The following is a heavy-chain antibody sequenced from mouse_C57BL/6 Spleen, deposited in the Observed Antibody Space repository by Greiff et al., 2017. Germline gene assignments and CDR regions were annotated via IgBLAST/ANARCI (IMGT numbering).Heavy chain of an antibody. CDR2: ISSGSSTI. CDR1: GFTFSDYG. D-gene: IGHD2-4*01. V-gene: IGHV5-17*01. Sequence: EVQGVESGGGLVKPGGSLKLSCAASGFTFSDYGMHWVRQAPEKGLEWVAYISSGSSTIYYADTRKGRFTISRDNAKNTMFLQMTSLRSEDTAMDYGARGGRLRLGYYAMYDWGQGTTVTVSS. CDR3: ARGGRLRLGYYAMYD. J-gene: IGHJ4*01.